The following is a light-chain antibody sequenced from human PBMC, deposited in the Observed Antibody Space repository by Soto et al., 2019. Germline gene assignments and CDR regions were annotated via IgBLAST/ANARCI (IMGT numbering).Light chain of an antibody. J-gene: IGKJ2*01. CDR1: QSVSSSY. CDR2: GAS. V-gene: IGKV3-20*01. CDR3: QHYGSPPFMYA. Sequence: EIVLTQSPGTLSLSPGERATLSCRASQSVSSSYLAWYHQKPGQAPRILIYGASSRATGIPDSFSGSGSETDFTLTLSRLEPEDFAVYYCQHYGSPPFMYAFGQGNKLAIK.